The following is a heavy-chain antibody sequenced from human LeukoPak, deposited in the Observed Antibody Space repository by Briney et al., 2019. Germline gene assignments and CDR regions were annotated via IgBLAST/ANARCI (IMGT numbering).Heavy chain of an antibody. CDR2: IYHSGST. D-gene: IGHD2-15*01. Sequence: SETLSLTCAVSGGSISSSNWWNWVRQPPGKGLEWIGQIYHSGSTNYNPSLKTRVTISVDKSKSQFSLNLTSVTAADTAVYYCARLLVVVVAATGFDPWGQGTLVTVSS. CDR1: GGSISSSNW. CDR3: ARLLVVVVAATGFDP. J-gene: IGHJ5*02. V-gene: IGHV4-4*02.